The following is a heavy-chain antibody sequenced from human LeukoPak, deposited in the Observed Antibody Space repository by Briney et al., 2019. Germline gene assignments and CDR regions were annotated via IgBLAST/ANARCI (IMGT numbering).Heavy chain of an antibody. J-gene: IGHJ6*03. CDR1: GGSISTYY. CDR2: IYAGGTS. CDR3: ARRAMSYYYMDV. V-gene: IGHV4-4*08. Sequence: SETLSLTCIVSGGSISTYYWSWIRQPPGKGLEWIGYIYAGGTSNYNPSLQSRVTMSIDTSKIRFSLMLGSVAAGGAAVYYCARRAMSYYYMDVWGKGATVTVSS. D-gene: IGHD2-2*01.